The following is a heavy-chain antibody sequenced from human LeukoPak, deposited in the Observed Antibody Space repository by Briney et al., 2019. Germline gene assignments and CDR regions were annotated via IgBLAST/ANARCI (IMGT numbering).Heavy chain of an antibody. CDR3: AKGGAGSYYGMDV. CDR1: GFTFSSYA. V-gene: IGHV3-23*01. CDR2: ISGTGDRT. Sequence: GGSLRLSCAASGFTFSSYAMSWVRQAPEKGLEWVSAISGTGDRTYYADSVKGRFTISRDNSKNTLYVQMNSLRAEDTAVYYCAKGGAGSYYGMDVWGQGTTVTVSS. D-gene: IGHD1-1*01. J-gene: IGHJ6*02.